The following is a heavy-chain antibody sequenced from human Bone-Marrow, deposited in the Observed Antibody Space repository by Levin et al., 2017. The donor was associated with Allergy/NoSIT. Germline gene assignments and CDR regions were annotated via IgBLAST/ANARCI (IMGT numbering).Heavy chain of an antibody. V-gene: IGHV3-30*18. CDR1: GFTFSSYG. CDR3: AKDQAVYYYGSGSYYTDYYYYGMDV. Sequence: LSLTCAASGFTFSSYGMHWVRQAPGKGLEWVAVISYDGSNKYYADSVKGRFTISRDNSKNTLYLQMNSLRAEDTAVYYCAKDQAVYYYGSGSYYTDYYYYGMDVWGQGTTVTVSS. J-gene: IGHJ6*02. CDR2: ISYDGSNK. D-gene: IGHD3-10*01.